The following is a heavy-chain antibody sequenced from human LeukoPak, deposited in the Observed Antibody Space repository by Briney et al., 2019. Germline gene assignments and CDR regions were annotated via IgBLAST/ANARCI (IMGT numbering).Heavy chain of an antibody. CDR2: ISGSGGST. V-gene: IGHV3-23*01. CDR1: GFTFSSYA. Sequence: GGSLRLSCAASGFTFSSYAMSWVRQAPGKGLEWVSAISGSGGSTYYADSVKGRFTISRDNSKNTLYLQMNSLRAEDTAVYYCTRGVGGSYSYAYWGQGTLVTVSS. J-gene: IGHJ4*02. CDR3: TRGVGGSYSYAY. D-gene: IGHD1-26*01.